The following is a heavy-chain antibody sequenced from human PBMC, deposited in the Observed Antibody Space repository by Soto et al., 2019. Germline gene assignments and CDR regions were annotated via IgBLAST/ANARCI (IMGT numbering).Heavy chain of an antibody. V-gene: IGHV3-7*01. CDR3: ARRPYGDYGDYFDY. CDR1: GFTFSSFW. Sequence: EVQLVESGGSLVQPGGSLRLSCAASGFTFSSFWMSWVRQAPGKGLEWVANIKQDGSEKYYVDSVRGGFSISRDNAKNSRFLQMNSLRAEDTAVYYCARRPYGDYGDYFDYWGQGTLVTVSS. D-gene: IGHD4-17*01. J-gene: IGHJ4*02. CDR2: IKQDGSEK.